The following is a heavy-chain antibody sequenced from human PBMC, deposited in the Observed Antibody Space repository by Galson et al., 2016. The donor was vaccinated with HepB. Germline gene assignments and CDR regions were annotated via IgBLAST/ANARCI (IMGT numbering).Heavy chain of an antibody. V-gene: IGHV4-39*01. D-gene: IGHD1-14*01. J-gene: IGHJ4*02. Sequence: ETLSLTCTVSGGSISSSSSYYWGWIRQPPGKGLEWIGSIHYSGSTYYNPSPKSRVTIFVDTSKNQSSLKLSSVTAADTAVYHCAASPPEYPPFEIDYWGQGTLATVSS. CDR1: GGSISSSSSYY. CDR3: AASPPEYPPFEIDY. CDR2: IHYSGST.